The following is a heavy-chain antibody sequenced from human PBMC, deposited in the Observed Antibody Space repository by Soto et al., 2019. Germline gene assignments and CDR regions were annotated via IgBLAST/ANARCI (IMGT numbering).Heavy chain of an antibody. V-gene: IGHV1-69*06. CDR1: GGTFSSYA. Sequence: ASVKVSCKASGGTFSSYAISWVRQAPGQGLKWMGGIIPIFGTANYAQKFQGRVTITADKSTSTAYMELSSLRSEDTAVYYCARDRGYYYDSSGYYPSAPDHNWFDPWGQGTLVTVS. D-gene: IGHD3-22*01. CDR3: ARDRGYYYDSSGYYPSAPDHNWFDP. J-gene: IGHJ5*02. CDR2: IIPIFGTA.